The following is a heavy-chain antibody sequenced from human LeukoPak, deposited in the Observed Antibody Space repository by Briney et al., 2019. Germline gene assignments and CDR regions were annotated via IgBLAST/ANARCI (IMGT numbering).Heavy chain of an antibody. Sequence: GGSLRLSCAASGFTFSDYYMSWIRQAPGKGLEWVLYIGSSSTNTNYADSVKGRFTISRGNAKNSLYLQMNSLRAEDTAVYYCARSVEYYFDYWGQGTLVTVSS. J-gene: IGHJ4*02. D-gene: IGHD4-23*01. CDR3: ARSVEYYFDY. V-gene: IGHV3-11*03. CDR1: GFTFSDYY. CDR2: IGSSSTNT.